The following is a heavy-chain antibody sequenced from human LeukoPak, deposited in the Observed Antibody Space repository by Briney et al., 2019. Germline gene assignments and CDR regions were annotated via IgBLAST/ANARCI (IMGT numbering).Heavy chain of an antibody. J-gene: IGHJ5*02. V-gene: IGHV4-61*02. CDR3: ARAGYSYGFDWFDP. CDR1: GFSISSGSYY. CDR2: IYTSGST. D-gene: IGHD5-18*01. Sequence: SETLSLTCTVSGFSISSGSYYWRWLRQPAGKGLEWIGRIYTSGSTNYNPSLKSRVTISVDTSKNQFSLKLSSVTAADTAVYYCARAGYSYGFDWFDPWGQGTLVTVSS.